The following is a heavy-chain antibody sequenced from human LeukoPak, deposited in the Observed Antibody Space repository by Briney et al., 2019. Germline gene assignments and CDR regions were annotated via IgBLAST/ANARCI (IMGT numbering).Heavy chain of an antibody. D-gene: IGHD6-13*01. CDR2: ISGSGGST. Sequence: GGSLRLSCAASGFTFSSYAISWVRQAPGKGLEWVSAISGSGGSTYYADSVKGRFTISRDNSKNTLYLQMNSLRAEDTAVYYCAKTGQQLVSYYYYGMDVWGQGTTVTVSS. CDR3: AKTGQQLVSYYYYGMDV. V-gene: IGHV3-23*01. CDR1: GFTFSSYA. J-gene: IGHJ6*02.